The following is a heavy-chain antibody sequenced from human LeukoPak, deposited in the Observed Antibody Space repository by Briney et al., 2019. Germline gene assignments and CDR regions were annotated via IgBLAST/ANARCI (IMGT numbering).Heavy chain of an antibody. D-gene: IGHD2-15*01. J-gene: IGHJ4*02. V-gene: IGHV1-8*01. CDR1: GYTFTSYD. CDR2: MNPNSGNT. Sequence: GASVKVSCKASGYTFTSYDTNWVRQATGQGHERMGWMNPNSGNTGYAQKFQGRVTMTRNTSISTAYMELSSLRSEDTAVYYCARGLAWYCSGGSCENNDYWGQGTLVTVSS. CDR3: ARGLAWYCSGGSCENNDY.